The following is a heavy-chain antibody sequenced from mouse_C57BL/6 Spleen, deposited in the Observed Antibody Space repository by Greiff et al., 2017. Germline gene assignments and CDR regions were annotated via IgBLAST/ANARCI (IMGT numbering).Heavy chain of an antibody. CDR3: ANLYDGYYEG. D-gene: IGHD2-3*01. V-gene: IGHV1-26*01. CDR1: GYTFTDYY. CDR2: INPNNGGT. J-gene: IGHJ2*01. Sequence: EVQLQQSGPELVKPGASVKISCKASGYTFTDYYMNWVKQSHGKSLEWIGDINPNNGGTSYNQKFKGKATLTVDKSSSTAYMELRSLTSEDSAVYYCANLYDGYYEGWGQGTTLTVSS.